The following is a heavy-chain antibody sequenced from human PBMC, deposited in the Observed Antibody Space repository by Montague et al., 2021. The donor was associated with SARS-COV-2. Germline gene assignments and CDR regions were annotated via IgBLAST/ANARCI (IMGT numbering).Heavy chain of an antibody. CDR1: GGSISSYY. Sequence: SETLSLTCTVSGGSISSYYWSWIRQPPGKGLEWIGYIYYSGSTNYNPSLKSRVTISVDTSKNQFSLELSSVTAADTAVYYCAREPEFGDYFDYWGQGTLVTVSS. D-gene: IGHD3-10*01. CDR3: AREPEFGDYFDY. V-gene: IGHV4-59*01. J-gene: IGHJ4*02. CDR2: IYYSGST.